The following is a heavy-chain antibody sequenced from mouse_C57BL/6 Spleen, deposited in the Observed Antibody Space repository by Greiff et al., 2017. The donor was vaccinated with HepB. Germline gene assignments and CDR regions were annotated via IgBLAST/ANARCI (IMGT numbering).Heavy chain of an antibody. CDR2: INPNNGGT. J-gene: IGHJ2*01. D-gene: IGHD2-2*01. CDR3: ARWVRDYFDY. V-gene: IGHV1-26*01. Sequence: EVQLQQSGPELVKPGASVKISCKASGYTFTDYYMNWVKQSHGKSLEWIGDINPNNGGTSYNQKFKGKATLTVDKSSSTAYMELRSLTSEDSAVYYCARWVRDYFDYWGQGTTLTVSS. CDR1: GYTFTDYY.